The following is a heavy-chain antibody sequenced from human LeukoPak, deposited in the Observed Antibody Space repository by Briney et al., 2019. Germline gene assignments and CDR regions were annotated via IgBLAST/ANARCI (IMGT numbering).Heavy chain of an antibody. Sequence: GGSLRLSCAASGFTFSSYAMHWVRQAPGKGLEYVSAISSNGGSTYYANSVKGRFTISRDNSKNTLYLQMGSLRAEDMAVYYCARVYSSSWYDAFDIWGQGTMVTV. CDR2: ISSNGGST. D-gene: IGHD6-13*01. J-gene: IGHJ3*02. V-gene: IGHV3-64*01. CDR1: GFTFSSYA. CDR3: ARVYSSSWYDAFDI.